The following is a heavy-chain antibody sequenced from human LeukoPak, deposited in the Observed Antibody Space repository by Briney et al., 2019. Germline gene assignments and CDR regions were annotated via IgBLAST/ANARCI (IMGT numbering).Heavy chain of an antibody. D-gene: IGHD3-9*01. CDR3: ARSFYDILIGYYQYFDY. V-gene: IGHV3-66*01. CDR1: GLSVSSNY. CDR2: IYRDGSS. J-gene: IGHJ4*02. Sequence: GGSLRLSCVASGLSVSSNYMSWVRQAPGKGLEWVSVIYRDGSSYYAESAKGRFTISRDNSKNTLYIQMNSLRAEDTAVYYCARSFYDILIGYYQYFDYWGRGTLVTVSS.